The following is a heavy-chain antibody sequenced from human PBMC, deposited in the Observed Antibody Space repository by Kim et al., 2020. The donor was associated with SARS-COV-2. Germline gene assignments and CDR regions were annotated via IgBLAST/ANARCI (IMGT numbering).Heavy chain of an antibody. CDR3: ARSWGDYFYY. CDR2: IKQDGSEK. CDR1: GXTFSSYW. Sequence: GGSLRLSCAXSGXTFSSYWLSWVRQAPGKGLEWVANIKQDGSEKYYVDSVKGRFTISRDNAKNLLYLQMNSPRAEDTAVYYCARSWGDYFYYWGQGTLVT. J-gene: IGHJ4*02. D-gene: IGHD3-16*01. V-gene: IGHV3-7*03.